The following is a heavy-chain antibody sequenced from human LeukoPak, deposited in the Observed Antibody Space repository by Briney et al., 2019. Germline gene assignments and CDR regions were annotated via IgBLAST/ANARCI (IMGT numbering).Heavy chain of an antibody. CDR3: SRDATYFYDRSGYYYPYDAFDI. CDR1: GGSITSDSDY. V-gene: IGHV4-31*03. Sequence: PSETQAGTCTVSGGSITSDSDYWSWIRQHPGKGLEWIGYIYYTGATDYSPSLKSRVIISLDTSKNQFSLNLSSVTAADTAVYYCSRDATYFYDRSGYYYPYDAFDIWGQGTMVTVSS. CDR2: IYYTGAT. J-gene: IGHJ3*02. D-gene: IGHD3-22*01.